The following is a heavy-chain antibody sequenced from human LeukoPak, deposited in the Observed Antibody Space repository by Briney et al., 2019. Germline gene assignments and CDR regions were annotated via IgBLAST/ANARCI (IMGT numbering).Heavy chain of an antibody. CDR3: ARSARHCNNGVCFTDYYIDL. J-gene: IGHJ6*03. CDR1: GYTFPNYY. D-gene: IGHD2-8*01. Sequence: SEQVSCQASGYTFPNYYIQWVRQAPGPALECIGIINPSGCSTSYAQQLQRRVTMTRDTSISTAYMEMSSLTSDDTALYYCARSARHCNNGVCFTDYYIDLWGKGTTVIVSS. V-gene: IGHV1-46*01. CDR2: INPSGCST.